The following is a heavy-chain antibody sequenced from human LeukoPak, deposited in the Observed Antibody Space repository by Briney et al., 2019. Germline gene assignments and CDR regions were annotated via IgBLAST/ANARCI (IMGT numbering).Heavy chain of an antibody. CDR1: GYSFTSYG. V-gene: IGHV5-51*01. CDR3: ARHIGYSAWNPDY. D-gene: IGHD5-12*01. CDR2: IYLYDSDT. Sequence: GESLKISCKASGYSFTSYGIGWVRQMHGKGLEWMGVIYLYDSDTRYSPSFQGQVTISADKSISTAYLQWSNLKASDTAMYYCARHIGYSAWNPDYWGQGTLVTVSS. J-gene: IGHJ4*02.